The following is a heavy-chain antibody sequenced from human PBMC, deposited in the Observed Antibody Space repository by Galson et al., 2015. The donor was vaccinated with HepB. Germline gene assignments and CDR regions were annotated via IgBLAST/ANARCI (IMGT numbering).Heavy chain of an antibody. CDR2: ISGHAEKI. Sequence: SLRLSCAASGFAFGSHTMIWVRQAPGRGLECVSAISGHAEKIYYAESLKGRFTISGDNSKSTVYLQISDLRVDDTAVYYCVKDSHYDFWQGSLFELWGQGTPVTVAS. CDR3: VKDSHYDFWQGSLFEL. CDR1: GFAFGSHT. V-gene: IGHV3-23*01. J-gene: IGHJ4*02. D-gene: IGHD3-3*01.